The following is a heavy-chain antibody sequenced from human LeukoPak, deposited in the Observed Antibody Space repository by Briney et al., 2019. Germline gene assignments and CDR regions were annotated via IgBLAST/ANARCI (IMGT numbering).Heavy chain of an antibody. V-gene: IGHV1-69*13. D-gene: IGHD4-17*01. CDR2: IIPIFGTA. CDR1: GGTFSSYA. J-gene: IGHJ6*03. CDR3: ASQDPATVTTYYYYMDV. Sequence: SVKVSCKASGGTFSSYAISWVGQAPGQGLEWMGGIIPIFGTANYAQKFQGRVTITADESTSTAYVELSSLRSEDTAVYYCASQDPATVTTYYYYMDVWGKGTMVTVSS.